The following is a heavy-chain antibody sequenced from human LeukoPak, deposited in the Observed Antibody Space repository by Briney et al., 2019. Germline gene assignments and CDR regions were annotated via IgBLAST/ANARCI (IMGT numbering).Heavy chain of an antibody. CDR3: AKQIVVVTAGMNYFDN. Sequence: GGSLRLSCAAAGFTFSSFAMNWVRQAPGKGLESVSTITGSGSTTFYADSVKGRFTISRDNSKKTLFLQMNSLRAEDTAVYFCAKQIVVVTAGMNYFDNWGQGTLVTVSS. CDR2: ITGSGSTT. CDR1: GFTFSSFA. V-gene: IGHV3-23*01. J-gene: IGHJ4*02. D-gene: IGHD2-15*01.